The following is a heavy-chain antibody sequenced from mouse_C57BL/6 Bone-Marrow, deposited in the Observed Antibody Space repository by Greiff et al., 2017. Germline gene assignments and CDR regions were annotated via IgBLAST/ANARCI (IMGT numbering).Heavy chain of an antibody. CDR3: ARDWYYGSSGYFDV. Sequence: VQLQQPGAELVMPGASVKLSCKASGYTFTSYWMHWVKQRPGQGLEWIGEIDPSDSYTNYNQKFKGKSTLTVDKSSSTAYMQLSSLTSEDAAVXYCARDWYYGSSGYFDVWGTGTTVTVSS. CDR2: IDPSDSYT. J-gene: IGHJ1*03. D-gene: IGHD1-1*01. CDR1: GYTFTSYW. V-gene: IGHV1-69*01.